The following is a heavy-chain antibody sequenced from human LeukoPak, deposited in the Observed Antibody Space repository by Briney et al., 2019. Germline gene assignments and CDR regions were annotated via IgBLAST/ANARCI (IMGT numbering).Heavy chain of an antibody. CDR2: IYYSGST. J-gene: IGHJ5*02. V-gene: IGHV4-31*03. Sequence: SETLSLTCTVSGGSISSGGYYWSWIRQHPGKGLEWIGYIYYSGSTYYNPSLKSRVTISVDTSKNQFSLKLSSVTAADTAVYYCARIYRENWFDPRGQGTLVTVSS. CDR3: ARIYRENWFDP. CDR1: GGSISSGGYY. D-gene: IGHD1-26*01.